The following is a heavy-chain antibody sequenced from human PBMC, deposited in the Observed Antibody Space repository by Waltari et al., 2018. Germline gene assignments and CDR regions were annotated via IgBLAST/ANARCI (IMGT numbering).Heavy chain of an antibody. CDR2: IYSEGDT. D-gene: IGHD2-21*02. V-gene: IGHV3-66*01. J-gene: IGHJ3*01. Sequence: EVQLVESGGGLVQPGGSLRLPCVASGFTISNNYMTWVRQAPGQGPEWVSVIYSEGDTYYADSVKGRFSISRDISKNTVYLQLSSLRADDTAVYYCAVVTTGKAFDLWGQGTNGHRLF. CDR3: AVVTTGKAFDL. CDR1: GFTISNNY.